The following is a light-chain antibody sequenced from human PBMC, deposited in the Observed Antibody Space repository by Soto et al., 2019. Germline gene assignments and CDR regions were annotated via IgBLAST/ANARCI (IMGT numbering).Light chain of an antibody. V-gene: IGKV3-15*01. Sequence: EIVMTQSPATLSVSPGERATLSCRASQSVSIHLAWYQQKPGQAPRLLIYAASSRATGVPARFSGGGSGTEFTLTISSLQSEDFAVYYCQQYSNWPPWTFGQGTKVEI. CDR1: QSVSIH. CDR3: QQYSNWPPWT. J-gene: IGKJ1*01. CDR2: AAS.